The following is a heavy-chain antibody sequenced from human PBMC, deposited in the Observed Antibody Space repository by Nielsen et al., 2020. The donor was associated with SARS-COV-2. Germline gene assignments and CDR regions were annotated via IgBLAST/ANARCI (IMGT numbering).Heavy chain of an antibody. CDR1: GFTFSTYA. J-gene: IGHJ6*03. CDR3: AKGADDILTGYYAYYYYYYMDV. Sequence: GESLKISCAASGFTFSTYAMGWVRQAPGEGLEWVSTISGSGGSTYYADSVKGRFTISRDNSKNTLYLQMNSLRAEDTAVYYCAKGADDILTGYYAYYYYYYMDVWGKGTTVTVSS. D-gene: IGHD3-9*01. V-gene: IGHV3-23*01. CDR2: ISGSGGST.